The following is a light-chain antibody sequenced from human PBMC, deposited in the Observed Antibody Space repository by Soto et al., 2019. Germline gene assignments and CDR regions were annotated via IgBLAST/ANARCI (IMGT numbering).Light chain of an antibody. CDR1: QSVSSSY. CDR2: GAS. Sequence: EIVLTQSPGTLSLSPGERATLSCRASQSVSSSYLAWYQQKPGQAPRLLIYGASSRSTGIPDRFSGSGSGTDFTITISRLEPEDFAVYYCQQYGSSPGTFGKGTKVAIK. V-gene: IGKV3-20*01. CDR3: QQYGSSPGT. J-gene: IGKJ1*01.